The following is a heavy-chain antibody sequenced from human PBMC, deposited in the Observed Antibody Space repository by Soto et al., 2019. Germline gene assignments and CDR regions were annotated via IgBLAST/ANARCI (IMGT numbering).Heavy chain of an antibody. CDR2: IYYSGST. V-gene: IGHV4-31*03. Sequence: SETLSLTCTVSGGSISSGGYYWSWIRQHPGKGLEWIGYIYYSGSTYYNPSLKSRVTISVDTSKNQFSLKLGSVTAADTAVYYCARDSVGYCSSTSCYPINWFDPWGQGTLVTVSS. CDR3: ARDSVGYCSSTSCYPINWFDP. D-gene: IGHD2-2*01. CDR1: GGSISSGGYY. J-gene: IGHJ5*02.